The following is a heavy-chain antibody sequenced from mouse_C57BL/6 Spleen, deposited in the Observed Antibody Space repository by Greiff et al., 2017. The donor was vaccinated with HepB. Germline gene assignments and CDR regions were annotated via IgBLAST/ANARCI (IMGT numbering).Heavy chain of an antibody. CDR2: ISSGGDYI. V-gene: IGHV5-9-1*02. CDR1: GFTFSSYA. Sequence: EVNLVESGEGLVKPGGSLKLSCAASGFTFSSYAMSWVRQTPEKRLEWVAYISSGGDYIYYADTVKGRFTISRDNARNTLYLQMSSLKSEDTAMYYCTRDLGQRAWFAYWGQGTLVTVSA. CDR3: TRDLGQRAWFAY. D-gene: IGHD3-3*01. J-gene: IGHJ3*01.